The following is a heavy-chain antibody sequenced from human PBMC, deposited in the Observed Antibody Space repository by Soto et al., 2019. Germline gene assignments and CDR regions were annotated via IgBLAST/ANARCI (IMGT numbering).Heavy chain of an antibody. D-gene: IGHD5-12*01. J-gene: IGHJ4*02. CDR1: GFTFSTYS. V-gene: IGHV3-21*01. CDR3: AREVVAVATIDY. Sequence: GGSLRLSCSASGFTFSTYSMNWVRQAPGKGLEWVSSISSSSAYIYYADSLKGRFTISRDNAKNSLYLQMNSLRADDTAVYYCAREVVAVATIDYWGRGTLVTVSS. CDR2: ISSSSAYI.